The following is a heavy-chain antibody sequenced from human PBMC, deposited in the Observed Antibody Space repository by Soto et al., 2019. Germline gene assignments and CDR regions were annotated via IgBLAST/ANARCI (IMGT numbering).Heavy chain of an antibody. CDR3: ARDREGFFAY. CDR2: IYNSGST. J-gene: IGHJ4*02. Sequence: PSETLSLTCTVSGGSISSYYWSLIRQPAGKGLEWIGRIYNSGSTNYNPSLKSRVTMSVDTSKNQSSLKLSSVTAAYTAVYYCARDREGFFAYWAQGTMVTVSS. CDR1: GGSISSYY. V-gene: IGHV4-4*07.